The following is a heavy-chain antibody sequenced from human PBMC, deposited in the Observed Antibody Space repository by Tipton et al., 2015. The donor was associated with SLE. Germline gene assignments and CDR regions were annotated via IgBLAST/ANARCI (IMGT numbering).Heavy chain of an antibody. Sequence: TLSLTCAVYGGSFSGYYWSWIRQPPGKGLEWIGEINHTGGTNYNPPLKSRVTISVDTSKNQFSLKLRPVTAADTAVYYCARGLFGWELPYWGQGTLVTVSS. CDR1: GGSFSGYY. CDR2: INHTGGT. J-gene: IGHJ4*02. CDR3: ARGLFGWELPY. V-gene: IGHV4-34*01. D-gene: IGHD1-26*01.